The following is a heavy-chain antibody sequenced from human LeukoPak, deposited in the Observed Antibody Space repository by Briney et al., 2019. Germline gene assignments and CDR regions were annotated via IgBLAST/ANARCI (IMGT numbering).Heavy chain of an antibody. D-gene: IGHD3-3*01. Sequence: SETLSLTCAVYGGSFSGYYWSWIRQPPGKGLEWIGYIYYSGSTNYNPSLKGRVTISVDTSKNQFSLKLSSVTAADTAVYYCARSDYDFWSGYVDYWGQGTLVTVSS. CDR2: IYYSGST. CDR3: ARSDYDFWSGYVDY. CDR1: GGSFSGYY. J-gene: IGHJ4*02. V-gene: IGHV4-59*01.